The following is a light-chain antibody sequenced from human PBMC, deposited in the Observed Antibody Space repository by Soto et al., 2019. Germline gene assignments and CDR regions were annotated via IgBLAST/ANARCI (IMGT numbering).Light chain of an antibody. V-gene: IGKV3-20*01. Sequence: EIVLTQSPGTLSLSPGERATLSCRASQSVSSSYLAWYQQKPGQAPRLLIYGASSRATGIPDRFSGSGSGTDFTLTISRLEPEDFALYYCQQYGSSLVTCGQGTKVEIK. CDR2: GAS. J-gene: IGKJ1*01. CDR3: QQYGSSLVT. CDR1: QSVSSSY.